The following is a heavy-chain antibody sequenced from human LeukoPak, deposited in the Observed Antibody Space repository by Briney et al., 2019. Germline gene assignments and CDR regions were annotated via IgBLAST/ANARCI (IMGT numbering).Heavy chain of an antibody. Sequence: SETLSLTCAVSGYSISSGYYWGWIRQPPGKGLEWIESIYHSGSTYYNPSLKSRVTISVDTSKNQFTLKLSSVTAADTAVYYCARHGGVTQGADWFDPWGQGTLVTVSS. D-gene: IGHD4-23*01. J-gene: IGHJ5*02. CDR3: ARHGGVTQGADWFDP. CDR1: GYSISSGYY. V-gene: IGHV4-38-2*01. CDR2: IYHSGST.